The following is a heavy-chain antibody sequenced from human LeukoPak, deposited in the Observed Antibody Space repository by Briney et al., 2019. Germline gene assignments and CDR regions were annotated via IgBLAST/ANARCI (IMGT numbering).Heavy chain of an antibody. Sequence: AGGSLRLSCAASGFTFSSYAMSWVRQAPGKGLEWVSAISGSGGSTYYADSVKGRFTISRDNSKNSLYLQMNSLTAEDTALYYCAKAGSSSPRGWFDPWGQGTLVTVSS. J-gene: IGHJ5*02. CDR2: ISGSGGST. D-gene: IGHD6-13*01. V-gene: IGHV3-23*01. CDR1: GFTFSSYA. CDR3: AKAGSSSPRGWFDP.